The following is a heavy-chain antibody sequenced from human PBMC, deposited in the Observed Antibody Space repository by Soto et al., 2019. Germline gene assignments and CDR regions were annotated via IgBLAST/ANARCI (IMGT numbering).Heavy chain of an antibody. CDR3: ARLEGLATISYYFDF. CDR1: DDSINSDKYY. CDR2: IYYRGNA. D-gene: IGHD3-9*01. Sequence: QLQLQESGPGLVKPSETLSLTCSVSDDSINSDKYYWGWIRQPPGKGLEWIGSIYYRGNAYYNPSLLTRVNISLDTSKRQFYLKLNSVTAADSAVYFCARLEGLATISYYFDFWGPGALVTVSS. J-gene: IGHJ4*02. V-gene: IGHV4-39*01.